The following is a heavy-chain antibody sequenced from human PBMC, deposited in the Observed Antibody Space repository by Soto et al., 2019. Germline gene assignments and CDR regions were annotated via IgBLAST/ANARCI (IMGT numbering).Heavy chain of an antibody. CDR3: ATGYLHYYGSGSYSYSYYMDV. D-gene: IGHD3-10*01. CDR1: GYPLTELC. V-gene: IGHV1-24*01. CDR2: FDPEDGET. J-gene: IGHJ6*03. Sequence: GSSVKVSCKVSGYPLTELCMHWVRQAPGKGLEWMGGFDPEDGETIYAQKFQGRVTMTEDTSTDTAYMELSSPRSEDTAVYYCATGYLHYYGSGSYSYSYYMDVWGKGTTVTVSS.